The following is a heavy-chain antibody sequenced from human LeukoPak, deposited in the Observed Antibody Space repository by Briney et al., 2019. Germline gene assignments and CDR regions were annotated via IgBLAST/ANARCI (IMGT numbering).Heavy chain of an antibody. CDR1: GGSISSYY. J-gene: IGHJ6*03. V-gene: IGHV4-4*07. CDR2: IYTSGST. D-gene: IGHD3-3*01. Sequence: SETLSLTCTVSGGSISSYYWSWIRQPAGKGLEWIGRIYTSGSTNYNPSLKSRVTISVDTSKNQYSLKLSSVTAADTAVYYCARDSDFWSGPGADYYYYMDVWGKGTTVAVSS. CDR3: ARDSDFWSGPGADYYYYMDV.